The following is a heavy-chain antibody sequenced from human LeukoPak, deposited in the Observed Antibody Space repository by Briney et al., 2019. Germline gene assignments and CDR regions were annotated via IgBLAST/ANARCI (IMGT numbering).Heavy chain of an antibody. CDR3: ARAITNYGYIFDS. V-gene: IGHV3-21*01. CDR2: ISSSSSYI. J-gene: IGHJ4*02. Sequence: PGGSLRLSCAASGFTFSSYSMNWVRQAPGKWLEWVSSISSSSSYIYYADSVKGRFTITRDNAKNSLYLQMNSLRAEDTAVYYCARAITNYGYIFDSWGQGTLVTVSS. CDR1: GFTFSSYS. D-gene: IGHD5-18*01.